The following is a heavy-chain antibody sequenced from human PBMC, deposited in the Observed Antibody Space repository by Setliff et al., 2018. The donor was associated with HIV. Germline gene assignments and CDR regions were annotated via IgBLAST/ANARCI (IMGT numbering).Heavy chain of an antibody. D-gene: IGHD3-10*01. J-gene: IGHJ4*02. CDR2: INHSGTT. Sequence: SETLSLTCTVSGGSISSGDYYWSWIRQHPGKGLEWIGEINHSGTTYYNPSLKSRVTISVDTSKNQFSLKLSSVTAADTAVYYCARAPFYYGSGSYQTFDYWGQGTLVTVSS. CDR1: GGSISSGDYY. V-gene: IGHV4-31*03. CDR3: ARAPFYYGSGSYQTFDY.